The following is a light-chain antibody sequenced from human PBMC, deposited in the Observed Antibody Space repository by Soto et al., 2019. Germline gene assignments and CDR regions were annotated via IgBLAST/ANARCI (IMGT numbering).Light chain of an antibody. V-gene: IGKV3-20*01. Sequence: EVVLTQSPDTLSLCPGERATLSCRASQSVSSSYLAWYQQTPGQAPRLLIYGTSNRATGIPDRFSGSGSGTDFTLTISRLEPDDFAVYYCQQYGNSRWTFGQGTNVDIK. CDR3: QQYGNSRWT. J-gene: IGKJ1*01. CDR2: GTS. CDR1: QSVSSSY.